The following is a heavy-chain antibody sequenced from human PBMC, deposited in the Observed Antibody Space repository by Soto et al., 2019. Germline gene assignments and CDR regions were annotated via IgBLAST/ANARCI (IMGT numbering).Heavy chain of an antibody. CDR3: AKSLSVTGNFDY. V-gene: IGHV5-51*01. J-gene: IGHJ4*02. D-gene: IGHD6-19*01. Sequence: GESLKISCKGSGYNFASYWIGWVRQMPGKGLEWMGIIYAGDSETKYSPPLQGQVTMSADKSISTAYLQWSSLKASDTAMYYCAKSLSVTGNFDYWGQGTLVSVSS. CDR2: IYAGDSET. CDR1: GYNFASYW.